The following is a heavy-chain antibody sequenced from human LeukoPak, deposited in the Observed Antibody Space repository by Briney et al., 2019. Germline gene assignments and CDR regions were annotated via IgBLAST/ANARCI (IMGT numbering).Heavy chain of an antibody. D-gene: IGHD4-17*01. CDR1: GGSISSYY. CDR2: IYHSGST. J-gene: IGHJ4*02. Sequence: PSETLSLTCTVSGGSISSYYWSWIRQPPGKGLEWIGYIYHSGSTYYNPSLKSRVTISVDRSKNQFSLKLSSVTAADTAVYYCARVRNYGDFPHLDYWGQGTLVTVSS. CDR3: ARVRNYGDFPHLDY. V-gene: IGHV4-59*12.